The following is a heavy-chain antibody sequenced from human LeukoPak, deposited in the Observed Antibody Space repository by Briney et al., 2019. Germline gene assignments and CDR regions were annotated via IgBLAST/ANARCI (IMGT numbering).Heavy chain of an antibody. D-gene: IGHD2-2*01. J-gene: IGHJ4*02. V-gene: IGHV4-39*01. CDR2: MYYSGST. Sequence: PSETLSLTCTVSGGSISSSSYYWGWIRQPPGKGMEWIGSMYYSGSTYYNPSLKSRPTTSVDTSKNQFSLKLSSVTAADTAVYYCARQDYCSTTSCSYYFDYWGQGILLTVSS. CDR1: GGSISSSSYY. CDR3: ARQDYCSTTSCSYYFDY.